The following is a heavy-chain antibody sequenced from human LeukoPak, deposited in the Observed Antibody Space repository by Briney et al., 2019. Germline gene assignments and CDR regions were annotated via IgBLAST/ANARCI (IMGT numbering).Heavy chain of an antibody. CDR1: GGSISSYY. CDR2: IYYSGST. Sequence: KPSETLSLTCTVSGGSISSYYWSWIRQPPGKGLEWIGYIYYSGSTNYNPSLKSRVTISVDTSKNQFSLKLSSVTAADTAVYYCARQRTEGEFDYWGQGTLVTVSS. CDR3: ARQRTEGEFDY. J-gene: IGHJ4*02. V-gene: IGHV4-59*08. D-gene: IGHD3-10*01.